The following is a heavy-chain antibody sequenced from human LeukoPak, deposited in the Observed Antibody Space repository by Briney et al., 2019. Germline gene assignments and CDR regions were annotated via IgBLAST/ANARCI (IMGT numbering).Heavy chain of an antibody. D-gene: IGHD6-6*01. Sequence: GGSLRLSCAASGFTFSSYWMHWVRQAPGKGLVWISRISGPGSSTDYADSVKGRFTISRDNAQSTLYLQMSNLRAEDTAVYYCARDLGAARHNWIDPWGQGTLVTVSS. CDR1: GFTFSSYW. CDR2: ISGPGSST. J-gene: IGHJ5*02. CDR3: ARDLGAARHNWIDP. V-gene: IGHV3-74*01.